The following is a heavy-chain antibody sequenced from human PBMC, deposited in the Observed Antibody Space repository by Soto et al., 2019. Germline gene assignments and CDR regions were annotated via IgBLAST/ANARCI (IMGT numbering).Heavy chain of an antibody. CDR2: IYWDDSK. CDR1: GFSLTTDRVG. CDR3: ARAYGGRSLY. Sequence: QITLKESGPTLVKPTQTLTLTCTFSGFSLTTDRVGVGWIRQPPGEALEWLAVIYWDDSKTYRPSPESRLTITKDTSKNQVALTMTNMASLDTATYYCARAYGGRSLYWGQGTLVTVSS. V-gene: IGHV2-5*02. D-gene: IGHD1-26*01. J-gene: IGHJ4*02.